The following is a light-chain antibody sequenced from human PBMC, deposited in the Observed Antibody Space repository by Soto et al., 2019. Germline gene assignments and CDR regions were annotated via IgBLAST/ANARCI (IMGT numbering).Light chain of an antibody. CDR2: KAS. Sequence: DIQMTQSPSTLSGSVGDRVTITCRASQTISSWLAWYQQKPGKAPKLLIYKASTLKSGVPSRFSGSGSGTEFTLTISSLQAEDVAVYYCQQYYSSPPGTFGPGTKVDIK. CDR3: QQYYSSPPGT. J-gene: IGKJ1*01. V-gene: IGKV1-5*03. CDR1: QTISSW.